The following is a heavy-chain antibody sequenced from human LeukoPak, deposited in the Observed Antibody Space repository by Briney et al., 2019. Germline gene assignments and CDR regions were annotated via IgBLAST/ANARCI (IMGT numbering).Heavy chain of an antibody. Sequence: GRSLRLSCAASGFTFRDYTFHWVRQAPDKGLEWVAVISPYGSQKWYADSVKGRFTISRDDSKNTLPLQMNSLQTEDTAIYNCVTSPDSVWHQFDFWGQGTLVTVSS. J-gene: IGHJ5*01. V-gene: IGHV3-30-3*01. CDR3: VTSPDSVWHQFDF. D-gene: IGHD6-19*01. CDR1: GFTFRDYT. CDR2: ISPYGSQK.